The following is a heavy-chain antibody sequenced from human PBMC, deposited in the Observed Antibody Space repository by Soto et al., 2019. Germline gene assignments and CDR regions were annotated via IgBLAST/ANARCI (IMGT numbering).Heavy chain of an antibody. J-gene: IGHJ6*02. CDR2: IYYSGST. Sequence: PSETLSLTCTVSGGSISSSSYYWGWIRQPPGKGLEWIGSIYYSGSTYYNPSLKSRVTISVDTSKNQFSLKLSSVTAADTAVYYCARHGLGYCSGGSCYGMDVWGQGTTVNVSS. V-gene: IGHV4-39*01. CDR3: ARHGLGYCSGGSCYGMDV. CDR1: GGSISSSSYY. D-gene: IGHD2-15*01.